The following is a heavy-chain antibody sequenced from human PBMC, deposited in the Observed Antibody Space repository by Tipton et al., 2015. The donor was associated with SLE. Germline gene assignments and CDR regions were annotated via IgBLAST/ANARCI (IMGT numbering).Heavy chain of an antibody. CDR2: ISYSGST. D-gene: IGHD6-13*01. V-gene: IGHV4-39*07. CDR1: GGSITRSGDY. J-gene: IGHJ4*02. Sequence: GLVKPSQTLTLTCTVSGGSITRSGDYWGWIRQSPGRGLDWIASISYSGSTYFHPTLKSRVTISRDTSENQFSLKLTSVTAADTAIYYCARVRVAATIAHYFDYWGPGTRVTVSS. CDR3: ARVRVAATIAHYFDY.